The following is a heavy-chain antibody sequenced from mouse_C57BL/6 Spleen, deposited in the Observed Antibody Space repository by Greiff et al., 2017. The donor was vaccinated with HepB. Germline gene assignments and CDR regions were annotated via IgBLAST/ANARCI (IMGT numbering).Heavy chain of an antibody. D-gene: IGHD2-12*01. CDR3: ARSLPPDY. Sequence: QVQLQQPGAELVKPGASVKLSCKASGYTFTSYWMQWVKQRPGQGLEWIGEIDPSDSYTNYNQKFKGKATLTVDTSSSTAYMQLSSLTSEDSAVYYCARSLPPDYWGQGTTLTVSS. CDR1: GYTFTSYW. J-gene: IGHJ2*01. V-gene: IGHV1-50*01. CDR2: IDPSDSYT.